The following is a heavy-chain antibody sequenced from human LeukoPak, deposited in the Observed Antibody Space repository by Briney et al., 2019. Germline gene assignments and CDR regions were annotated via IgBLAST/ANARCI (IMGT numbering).Heavy chain of an antibody. D-gene: IGHD3-9*01. CDR2: IYYSGST. CDR3: ARGLDDILTGPNWFDP. J-gene: IGHJ5*02. V-gene: IGHV4-59*01. CDR1: GGSISSYY. Sequence: PSETLPLTCTVSGGSISSYYWSWIRQPPGKGLEWIGYIYYSGSTNYNPSLKSRVTISVDTSKNQFSLKLSSVTAADTAVYYCARGLDDILTGPNWFDPWGQGTLVTVSS.